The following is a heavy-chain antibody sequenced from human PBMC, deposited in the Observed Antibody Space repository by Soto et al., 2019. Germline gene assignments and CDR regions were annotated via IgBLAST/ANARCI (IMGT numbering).Heavy chain of an antibody. J-gene: IGHJ6*02. Sequence: QVQLVQSGAEVKKPGASVKVSCKASGYTFTSYGISWVRQAPGQGLEWMGWISAYNGNTNYAQKLQGRVTMTTDTSTSTAYMELRSMRSYATAVYYCTRSGHCSSTSFYVVEAVWGQGTTVTVSS. CDR1: GYTFTSYG. CDR3: TRSGHCSSTSFYVVEAV. D-gene: IGHD2-2*03. V-gene: IGHV1-18*04. CDR2: ISAYNGNT.